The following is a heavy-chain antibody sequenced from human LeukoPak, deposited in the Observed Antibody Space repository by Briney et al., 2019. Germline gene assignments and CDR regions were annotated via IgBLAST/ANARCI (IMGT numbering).Heavy chain of an antibody. D-gene: IGHD2-2*01. V-gene: IGHV4-59*08. CDR1: GGSISNYY. CDR2: FYYSGST. CDR3: ARHSQLGYCSSSSCSALYYYYMDV. Sequence: PSETLSLTCTVSGGSISNYYWSWIRQPPGKGLEWIGYFYYSGSTNYNPSLKSRVTISVDTSKNQFSLKLSSVTAADTAVYYCARHSQLGYCSSSSCSALYYYYMDVWGKGTTVTVSS. J-gene: IGHJ6*03.